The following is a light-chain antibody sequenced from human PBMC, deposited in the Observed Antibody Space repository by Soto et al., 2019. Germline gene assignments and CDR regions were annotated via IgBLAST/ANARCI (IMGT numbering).Light chain of an antibody. Sequence: QLVLTQSPSASASLGTSVKLTCTLSSGHSSYAIAWHQQQPEKGPRYLMKLNSDGSHNKGDGIPDRFSGSSSGAERYLTISSLQSEDEADYYCQTWGPGPLVVFGGGTKVTVL. V-gene: IGLV4-69*01. J-gene: IGLJ2*01. CDR1: SGHSSYA. CDR3: QTWGPGPLVV. CDR2: LNSDGSH.